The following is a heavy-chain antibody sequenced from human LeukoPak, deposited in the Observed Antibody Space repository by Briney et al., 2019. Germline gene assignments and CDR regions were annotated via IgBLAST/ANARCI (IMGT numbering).Heavy chain of an antibody. CDR1: AYIFTSCQ. V-gene: IGHV1-3*01. J-gene: IGHJ6*02. Sequence: ASVNVSFKASAYIFTSCQLHWVRQAPGQGLEWMGWINAGNGNTKYSQKFQGRVTITRDTSASTAYMELSSLRSEDTAVYYCARSTPSLLAYYYYGMDVWGQGTTVTVSS. CDR3: ARSTPSLLAYYYYGMDV. CDR2: INAGNGNT.